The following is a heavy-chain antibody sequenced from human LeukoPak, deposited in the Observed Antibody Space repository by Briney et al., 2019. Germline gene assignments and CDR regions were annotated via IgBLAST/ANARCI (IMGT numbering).Heavy chain of an antibody. D-gene: IGHD6-6*01. CDR2: IDSDGSEG. J-gene: IGHJ3*01. Sequence: GGSLRLSCAVSGFTFSGFWMSWSRQAPGKGLERVASIDSDGSEGYYADVVKGRFTISRDNAKNSLYLQINSLRAEDTAVYYCARSSYSSSSSVWGQGTMVTVSS. CDR1: GFTFSGFW. V-gene: IGHV3-7*03. CDR3: ARSSYSSSSSV.